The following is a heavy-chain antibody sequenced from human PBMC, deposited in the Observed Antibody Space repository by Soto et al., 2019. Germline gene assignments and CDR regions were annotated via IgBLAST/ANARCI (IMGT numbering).Heavy chain of an antibody. CDR1: GFTFSSYA. D-gene: IGHD4-17*01. J-gene: IGHJ4*02. Sequence: EVQLLESGGGLVQPGGSLRLSCAASGFTFSSYAMSWVRQAPGKGLEWVSAISGSGGSTYYADSVKGRFTISRDNSKNPLYLQMNSLRAEDTAVYYCAKQQTYGDAGAIDYWGQGTLVTVSS. CDR2: ISGSGGST. V-gene: IGHV3-23*01. CDR3: AKQQTYGDAGAIDY.